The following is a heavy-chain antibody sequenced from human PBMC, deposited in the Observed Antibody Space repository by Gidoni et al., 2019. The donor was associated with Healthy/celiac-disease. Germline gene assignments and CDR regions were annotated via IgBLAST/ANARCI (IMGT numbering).Heavy chain of an antibody. D-gene: IGHD3-22*01. CDR3: AKVGSMIVVVMGY. V-gene: IGHV3-23*01. Sequence: VQLLTSGVGLLQPGGSLRLSCAASGFTFSSYAISWVRQAPGKGLEWVSAISGSGGSTYYADSVKGRFTISRDNSKNTLYLQRNSLRAEDTAVYYCAKVGSMIVVVMGYWGQGTLVTVSS. CDR1: GFTFSSYA. CDR2: ISGSGGST. J-gene: IGHJ4*02.